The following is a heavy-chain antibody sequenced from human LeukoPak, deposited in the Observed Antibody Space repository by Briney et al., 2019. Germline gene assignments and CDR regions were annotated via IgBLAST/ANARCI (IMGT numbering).Heavy chain of an antibody. J-gene: IGHJ6*03. V-gene: IGHV3-23*01. CDR2: ISDNGRIT. CDR3: AKGHYMDV. CDR1: GFTFSSYW. Sequence: GGSLRLSCAASGFTFSSYWMHWVRQAPGKGLEWVSTISDNGRITNYADSVKGRFTISRDNSKNTLYLQMNSLRAEDTAVYYCAKGHYMDVWGKGTTVTVSS.